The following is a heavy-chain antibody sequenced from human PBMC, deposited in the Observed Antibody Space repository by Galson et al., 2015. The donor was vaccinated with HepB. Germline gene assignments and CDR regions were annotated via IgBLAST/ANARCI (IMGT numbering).Heavy chain of an antibody. CDR3: AKGRYCSHGSCYSYYYYYYMDV. CDR1: GFTFSSFG. Sequence: SLRLSCAASGFTFSSFGMHWVRQAPGKGLEWVAVIPYDGSKRYYADSVKGRFTISRDNSKNTLYLQMNGLRAEDTAVYYCAKGRYCSHGSCYSYYYYYYMDVWGKGTTVTVSS. J-gene: IGHJ6*03. D-gene: IGHD2-15*01. CDR2: IPYDGSKR. V-gene: IGHV3-30*18.